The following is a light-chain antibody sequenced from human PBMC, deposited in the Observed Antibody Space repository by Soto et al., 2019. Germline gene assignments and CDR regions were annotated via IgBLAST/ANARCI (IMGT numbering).Light chain of an antibody. V-gene: IGKV3-11*01. J-gene: IGKJ5*01. Sequence: EVVLTQSPATLSLSPGESATLSCRASQTVSSYLAWYQHKPGQPPRLLIYDVSNRATGIPARFSGSGSGTDFPLTISSLEPEDFAVYFCHQRSIWQTTFGQGTRLEI. CDR1: QTVSSY. CDR3: HQRSIWQTT. CDR2: DVS.